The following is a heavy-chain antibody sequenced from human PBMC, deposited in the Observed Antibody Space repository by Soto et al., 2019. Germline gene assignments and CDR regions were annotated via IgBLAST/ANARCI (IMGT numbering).Heavy chain of an antibody. J-gene: IGHJ4*02. CDR1: GFTFSGSA. V-gene: IGHV3-73*01. CDR2: IRSKANSYAT. Sequence: GGSLRLSCAASGFTFSGSAMHWVRQASGKGLEWVGRIRSKANSYATAYAASVKGRFTISRDDSKNTAYLQMNSLKTEDTAVYYCTRPGVTYYYDSSGYWGQGTLVTVSS. D-gene: IGHD3-22*01. CDR3: TRPGVTYYYDSSGY.